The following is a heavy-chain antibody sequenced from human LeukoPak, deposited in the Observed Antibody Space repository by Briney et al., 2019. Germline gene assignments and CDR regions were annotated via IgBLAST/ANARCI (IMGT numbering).Heavy chain of an antibody. CDR1: GGSISSYY. D-gene: IGHD6-6*01. J-gene: IGHJ5*02. CDR3: ARTDSSSPDVAWFDP. CDR2: IYTSGST. V-gene: IGHV4-4*09. Sequence: KPSETLALTCTASGGSISSYYWSWIRQPPGKGLEWIGYIYTSGSTNYNPSLKSRVTISVDTSKNQFSLKLSSVTAADTAVYYCARTDSSSPDVAWFDPWGQGTLVTVSS.